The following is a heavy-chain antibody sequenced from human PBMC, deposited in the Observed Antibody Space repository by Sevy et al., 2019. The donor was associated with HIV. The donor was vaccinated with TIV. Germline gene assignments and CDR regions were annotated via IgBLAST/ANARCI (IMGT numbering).Heavy chain of an antibody. CDR3: TRDQGVLGVFDS. J-gene: IGHJ4*02. V-gene: IGHV3-21*01. CDR2: ISRSSNYI. Sequence: GGSLRLSCAASGFPLIPYSMHWVRQAPGKGLEWVSSISRSSNYIYYADSVRGRFIISRDNARNSLYLQMNSLRAEDTAVYYCTRDQGVLGVFDSWGQGTLVTVSS. CDR1: GFPLIPYS. D-gene: IGHD3-10*01.